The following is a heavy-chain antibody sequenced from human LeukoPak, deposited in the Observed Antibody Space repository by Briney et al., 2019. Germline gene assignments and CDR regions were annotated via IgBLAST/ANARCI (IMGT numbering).Heavy chain of an antibody. CDR2: IYPGDSDT. D-gene: IGHD4-23*01. V-gene: IGHV5-51*01. J-gene: IGHJ4*02. CDR1: GYTFSSYW. CDR3: ARRDYGGKHFDY. Sequence: KRGESLKISCKGSGYTFSSYWIAWVRQMPGKGLEWMGIIYPGDSDTRYSPSFQGQVTISADKSISTAYLQWSSLKASDTATYYCARRDYGGKHFDYWGQGTLVTVSS.